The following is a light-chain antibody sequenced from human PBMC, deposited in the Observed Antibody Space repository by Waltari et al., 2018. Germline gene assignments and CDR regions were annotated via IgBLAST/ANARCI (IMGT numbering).Light chain of an antibody. Sequence: SYELTQPPSVSVSPGRTASITCSGDELGDKYACWYQQKPGQSPVLVIYEDNRRPSGIPDRFSGSNSGNTATLTISGTQAMDEADYYCQAWDSSTAWVFGGGTKLTVL. CDR2: EDN. J-gene: IGLJ2*01. V-gene: IGLV3-1*01. CDR1: ELGDKY. CDR3: QAWDSSTAWV.